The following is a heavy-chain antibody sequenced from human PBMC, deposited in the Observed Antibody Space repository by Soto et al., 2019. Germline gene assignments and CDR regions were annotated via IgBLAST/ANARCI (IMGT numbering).Heavy chain of an antibody. Sequence: QLQLQESGPGLVKPSETLSLTCTVSGGSISSSSYYWGWIRQPPGKGLEWIGSIYYSGSTYYNPSPKSRVTISVDTSKNRFSLKLSSVPAADTAVYYCATQEVGGSYVYTFDPWGQGTLVTVSS. J-gene: IGHJ5*02. V-gene: IGHV4-39*02. CDR1: GGSISSSSYY. CDR2: IYYSGST. CDR3: ATQEVGGSYVYTFDP. D-gene: IGHD1-26*01.